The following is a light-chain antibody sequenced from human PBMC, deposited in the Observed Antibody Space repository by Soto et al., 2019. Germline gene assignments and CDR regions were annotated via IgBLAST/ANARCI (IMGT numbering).Light chain of an antibody. Sequence: QSVLTQPASVSGSPEQSITISCTGTSSDVGGYNYVAWYQHHPGKAPKVMIYDVSNRPSGVSNRFSGSKSGNTASLTISGLQAEDEADYYCSSYTSTSTLVIFGGGTKLTVL. CDR2: DVS. CDR1: SSDVGGYNY. V-gene: IGLV2-14*03. CDR3: SSYTSTSTLVI. J-gene: IGLJ2*01.